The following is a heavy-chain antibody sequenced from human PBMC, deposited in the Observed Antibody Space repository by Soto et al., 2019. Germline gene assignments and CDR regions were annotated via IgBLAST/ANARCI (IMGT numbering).Heavy chain of an antibody. CDR1: GYTFISYP. CDR3: AKSGSLDC. CDR2: INPANGDT. J-gene: IGHJ4*02. D-gene: IGHD1-26*01. V-gene: IGHV1-3*01. Sequence: VQLVQSGAEVKKPGASVRISCKASGYTFISYPIHWVRQAPGQRLECMGWINPANGDTRYSQKFQGRVTITRDTSATTAYMDLNSLIPDDTAIYYCAKSGSLDCWGQGTPITVSS.